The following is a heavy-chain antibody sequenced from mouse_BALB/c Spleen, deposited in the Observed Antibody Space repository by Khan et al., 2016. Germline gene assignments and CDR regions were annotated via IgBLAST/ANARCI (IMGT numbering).Heavy chain of an antibody. CDR2: ISSGSSTI. V-gene: IGHV5-17*02. CDR1: GFTFSRFG. CDR3: ARGDY. J-gene: IGHJ2*01. Sequence: EVELVESGGGLVQPGGSRKLSCAASGFTFSRFGMHWVRQAPEKGLEWVAYISSGSSTIDYADTLKGRFTISRDNPKNALFLQMTSLRSKGTAMYYCARGDYWGQGTTLTVSS.